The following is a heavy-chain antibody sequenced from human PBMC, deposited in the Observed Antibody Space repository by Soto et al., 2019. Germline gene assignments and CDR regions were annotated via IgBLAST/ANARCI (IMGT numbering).Heavy chain of an antibody. Sequence: LTCAVSGGSISSGGYSWSWIRQPPGKGLEWIGYIYHSGSTYYNPSLKSRVTISVDRSKNQFSLKLSSVTAADTAVYYCARVHYYDSSGYYYTLFDPWGQGTLVTVSS. CDR3: ARVHYYDSSGYYYTLFDP. J-gene: IGHJ5*02. CDR2: IYHSGST. CDR1: GGSISSGGYS. D-gene: IGHD3-22*01. V-gene: IGHV4-30-2*01.